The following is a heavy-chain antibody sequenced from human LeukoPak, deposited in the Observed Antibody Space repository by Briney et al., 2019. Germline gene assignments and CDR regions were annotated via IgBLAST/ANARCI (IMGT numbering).Heavy chain of an antibody. J-gene: IGHJ6*02. D-gene: IGHD3-22*01. Sequence: PGDSRQIPCKGSGYNFTSYWIGSVRQLPGKGLEWMGIIYPGDSDTRYSPSFQGQVTISADKSISTAYLKWSSLKASDTAMYYGARVVVSPWEYYGMDVWGQGTTVTVSS. CDR1: GYNFTSYW. V-gene: IGHV5-51*01. CDR3: ARVVVSPWEYYGMDV. CDR2: IYPGDSDT.